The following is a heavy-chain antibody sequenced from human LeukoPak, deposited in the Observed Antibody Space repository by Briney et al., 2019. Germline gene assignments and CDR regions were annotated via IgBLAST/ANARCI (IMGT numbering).Heavy chain of an antibody. CDR2: IYSSGST. D-gene: IGHD2-15*01. CDR3: ARGVVVVAAAYSYYAMDV. V-gene: IGHV4-4*07. J-gene: IGHJ6*02. CDR1: GGSISSYY. Sequence: SETLSLTCTVSGGSISSYYWSWIRQPAGKGLEWIGRIYSSGSTNYNPSLKSRVTMSVDTSKTQFSLKLSSVTAADTAVYYCARGVVVVAAAYSYYAMDVWGQGTTVTVSS.